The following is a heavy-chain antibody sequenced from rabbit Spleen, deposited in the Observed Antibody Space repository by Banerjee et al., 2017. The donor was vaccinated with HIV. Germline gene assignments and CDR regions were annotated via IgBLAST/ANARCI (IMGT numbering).Heavy chain of an antibody. CDR2: IYTGSSGFT. Sequence: QEQLEESGGGLVKPGASLTLTCTASGFDFSSNYYMCWVRQAPGKGLEWIACIYTGSSGFTYFASWAKGRFTISKTSSTTVTLQVTSLTAADTATYFCARDAGTSFSTYGMDLWGQGTLVTVS. CDR3: ARDAGTSFSTYGMDL. CDR1: GFDFSSNYY. D-gene: IGHD8-1*01. V-gene: IGHV1S45*01. J-gene: IGHJ6*01.